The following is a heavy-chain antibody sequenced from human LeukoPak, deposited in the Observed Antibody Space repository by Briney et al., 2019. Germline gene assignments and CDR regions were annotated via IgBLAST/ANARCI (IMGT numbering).Heavy chain of an antibody. CDR3: TTGADYYYGSGSYYGGDYYSTVWTS. J-gene: IGHJ6*02. CDR1: GFTFSNAW. Sequence: PGGSLRLSCAASGFTFSNAWMSWVRQAPGKGLEWVGRIKSKTDGGTTDYAAPVKGRFTISRDDSKNTLYLQMNSLKTEDTAVYYCTTGADYYYGSGSYYGGDYYSTVWTSGAKGPRSPSP. V-gene: IGHV3-15*01. D-gene: IGHD3-10*01. CDR2: IKSKTDGGTT.